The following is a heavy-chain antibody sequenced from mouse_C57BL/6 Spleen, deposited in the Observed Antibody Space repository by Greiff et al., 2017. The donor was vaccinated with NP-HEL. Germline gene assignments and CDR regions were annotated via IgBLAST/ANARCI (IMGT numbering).Heavy chain of an antibody. J-gene: IGHJ2*01. D-gene: IGHD1-1*01. CDR2: IDPSDSET. CDR1: GYTFTSYW. V-gene: IGHV1-52*01. Sequence: QVQLQQPGAELVRPGSSVKLSCKASGYTFTSYWMHWVKQRPIQGLEWIGNIDPSDSETHYNQKFKDKATLTVDKSSSTAYMQLSSLTSEDSAVYYCARGFGYGSVDYWGQGTTLTVSS. CDR3: ARGFGYGSVDY.